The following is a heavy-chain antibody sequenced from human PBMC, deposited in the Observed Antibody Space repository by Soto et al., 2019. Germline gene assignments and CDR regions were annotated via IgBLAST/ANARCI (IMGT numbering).Heavy chain of an antibody. V-gene: IGHV3-23*01. CDR1: GFTFSSYA. J-gene: IGHJ6*03. D-gene: IGHD6-6*01. CDR3: AKKEYSTLYYYYMDV. Sequence: GGSLRLSCAASGFTFSSYAMSWVRQAPGKGLEWVSAISGSGGSTYYADSVKGRFTISRDNSKNTLYLQMNSLRAEDTAVYYCAKKEYSTLYYYYMDVWGKGTTVTVSS. CDR2: ISGSGGST.